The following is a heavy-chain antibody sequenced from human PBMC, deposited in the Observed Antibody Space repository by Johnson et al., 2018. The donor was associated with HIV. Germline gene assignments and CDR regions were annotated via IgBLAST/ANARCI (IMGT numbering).Heavy chain of an antibody. Sequence: QVQLVESGGVVVQPGGSRRLSCAAFGFTFSDYYMSWIRQAPGKGLEWVSTIYWNGGRAAYADSVKGRFTISRDNPKNTLYLQMNSLRVEDTAVYYCAKDLYYDSSGYYYLTGGDGFDIWGQGTMVTVSS. CDR2: IYWNGGRA. CDR1: GFTFSDYY. V-gene: IGHV3-NL1*01. CDR3: AKDLYYDSSGYYYLTGGDGFDI. J-gene: IGHJ3*02. D-gene: IGHD3-22*01.